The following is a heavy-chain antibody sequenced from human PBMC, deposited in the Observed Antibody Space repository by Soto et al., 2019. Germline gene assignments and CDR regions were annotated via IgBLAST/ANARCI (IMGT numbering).Heavy chain of an antibody. CDR2: IYWDDDK. V-gene: IGHV2-5*02. Sequence: SGPTLVNPTQTLTPTCTFSGFSLSTSGVGVGWIRQPPGKALEWLALIYWDDDKRYSPSLKSRLTITKDTSKNQVVLTMTNMDPVDTATYYCAHALIGYRISTSCYNYYGMDVWGQGTTVTVSS. J-gene: IGHJ6*02. D-gene: IGHD2-2*02. CDR1: GFSLSTSGVG. CDR3: AHALIGYRISTSCYNYYGMDV.